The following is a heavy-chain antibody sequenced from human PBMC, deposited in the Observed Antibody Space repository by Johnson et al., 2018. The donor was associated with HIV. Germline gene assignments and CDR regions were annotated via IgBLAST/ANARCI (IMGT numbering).Heavy chain of an antibody. CDR1: GFTFDDYA. D-gene: IGHD4-17*01. CDR2: ISSSGTTI. J-gene: IGHJ3*02. CDR3: ARAEVRSHYGDYDAAFDI. V-gene: IGHV3-48*03. Sequence: VQLVESGGGLVQPGRSLRLSCAASGFTFDDYAMHWVRQAPGKGLEWVSGISSSGTTIYYADSVKGRFTISRDNAKNSLYLQMNSLRAEDTAVYYCARAEVRSHYGDYDAAFDIWGQGTMVTVSS.